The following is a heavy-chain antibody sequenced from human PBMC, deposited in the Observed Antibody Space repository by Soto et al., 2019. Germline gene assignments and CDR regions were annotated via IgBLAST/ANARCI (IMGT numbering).Heavy chain of an antibody. V-gene: IGHV1-69*13. D-gene: IGHD3-3*01. J-gene: IGHJ4*02. Sequence: SVKVSCKASGGTFSSYAISWVRQAPGQGLEWMGGIIPIFGTANYAQKFQGRVTITADESTSTAYMELSSLRSDDTAVYYCASGLRFLEWLSFFAYWGQGTLVTVSS. CDR1: GGTFSSYA. CDR3: ASGLRFLEWLSFFAY. CDR2: IIPIFGTA.